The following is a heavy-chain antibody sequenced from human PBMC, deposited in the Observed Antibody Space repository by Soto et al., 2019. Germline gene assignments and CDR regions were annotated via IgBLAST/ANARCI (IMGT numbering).Heavy chain of an antibody. Sequence: GGSLRLSCEVSGLTFIREEMSCVRQAPGKGLEWVAYIQDRGSPIYYGESVKGRFTISRDNAKNTLYLQMSSLTAEDTAVYYCARGYHHGSHFGHWGQGVLVTVSS. CDR1: GLTFIREE. CDR2: IQDRGSPI. J-gene: IGHJ4*02. V-gene: IGHV3-48*03. D-gene: IGHD2-15*01. CDR3: ARGYHHGSHFGH.